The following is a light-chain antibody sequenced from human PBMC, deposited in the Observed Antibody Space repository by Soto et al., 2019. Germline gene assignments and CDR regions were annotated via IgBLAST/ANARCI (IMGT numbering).Light chain of an antibody. CDR3: NSYATGNTRV. CDR1: SSDIGDYDY. J-gene: IGLJ1*01. CDR2: EVS. V-gene: IGLV2-14*01. Sequence: QSVLTRPASVSGSAGQSITISCTGSSSDIGDYDYVSWYQQHPGKAPKVLISEVSNRPSGVSNRFSGSKSGNTASLTISGLQAEDEADYYCNSYATGNTRVFGTGTKVTVL.